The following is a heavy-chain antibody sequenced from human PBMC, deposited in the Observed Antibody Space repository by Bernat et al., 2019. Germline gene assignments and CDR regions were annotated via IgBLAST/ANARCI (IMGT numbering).Heavy chain of an antibody. CDR3: ARLGSSWSFDY. V-gene: IGHV3-33*01. Sequence: QVQLVESGGGVVQPGRSLRLSCAASGFTFSSYGMDWVRQAPGKGLEWVAVIWYDGSNKYYADSVKGRFTISRDNSKNTVYLQMDSRRAEDTSVYYCARLGSSWSFDYWGQGSLVTGSS. CDR2: IWYDGSNK. J-gene: IGHJ4*02. D-gene: IGHD6-13*01. CDR1: GFTFSSYG.